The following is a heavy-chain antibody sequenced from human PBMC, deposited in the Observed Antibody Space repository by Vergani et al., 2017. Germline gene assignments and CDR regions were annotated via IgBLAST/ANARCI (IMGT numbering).Heavy chain of an antibody. Sequence: QVQLQQWGGGLLKPSETLSLTCVVNGGSFTSYHWTWIRQSPGEGLEWVGDIDHTGRPDYNPSLKSRLTMSVDKSRNKFSLTLNSVTATDTAIYFCARVNTETNGHLYYYYYMDFWGQGTAVTVS. CDR3: ARVNTETNGHLYYYYYMDF. CDR2: IDHTGRP. D-gene: IGHD4-11*01. J-gene: IGHJ6*03. CDR1: GGSFTSYH. V-gene: IGHV4-34*01.